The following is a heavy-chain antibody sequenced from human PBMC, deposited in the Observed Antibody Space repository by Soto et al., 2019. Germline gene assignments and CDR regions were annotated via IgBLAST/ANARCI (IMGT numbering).Heavy chain of an antibody. CDR2: INPNSGGT. V-gene: IGHV1-2*04. CDR3: AREHRVSTRFRLDY. D-gene: IGHD3-9*01. Sequence: ASVKVSCKASGYTFTGYYMHWVRQAPGQGLEWMGWINPNSGGTNYAQKFQGWVTMTRDTSISTAYMELSRLRSDDTAVYYCAREHRVSTRFRLDYWGQGALVTVSS. J-gene: IGHJ4*02. CDR1: GYTFTGYY.